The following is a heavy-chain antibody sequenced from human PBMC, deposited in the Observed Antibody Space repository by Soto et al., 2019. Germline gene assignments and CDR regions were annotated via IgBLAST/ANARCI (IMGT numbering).Heavy chain of an antibody. CDR1: GFTFSSYS. Sequence: GGSLRLSCAASGFTFSSYSMNWVRQAPGKGLEWVSSISCTTSYIYYADSVKGRFTISRDNAKNSLYLQMNSLRAEDTAVYYCARVVDYCDPYYYYGMDVWGQGTTVTV. CDR3: ARVVDYCDPYYYYGMDV. V-gene: IGHV3-21*01. D-gene: IGHD3-22*01. J-gene: IGHJ6*02. CDR2: ISCTTSYI.